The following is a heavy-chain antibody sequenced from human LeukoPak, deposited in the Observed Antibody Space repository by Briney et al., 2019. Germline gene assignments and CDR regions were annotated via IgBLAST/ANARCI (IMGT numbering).Heavy chain of an antibody. V-gene: IGHV4-39*01. CDR2: IYYSGST. Sequence: PSETLSLTCTVSGGSISSDSYYWGWIRQPPGKGLEWIGSIYYSGSTYYNPSLKSRVTVSVDTSKNQFSLKLTSETAADTSMYYCVRRAYGSGSYPADYWGQGTLVTVSS. J-gene: IGHJ4*02. CDR3: VRRAYGSGSYPADY. D-gene: IGHD3-10*01. CDR1: GGSISSDSYY.